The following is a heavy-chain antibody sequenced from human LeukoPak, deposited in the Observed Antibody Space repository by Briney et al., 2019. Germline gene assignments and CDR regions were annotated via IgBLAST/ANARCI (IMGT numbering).Heavy chain of an antibody. CDR3: ARGLATVTASYYYYGMDV. J-gene: IGHJ6*02. V-gene: IGHV3-13*01. CDR1: GFTFSNYD. Sequence: GGSLRLSCAASGFTFSNYDMHWVRQATGKGLEWVSAIGTAGDTYYPGSVKGRFTISRENAKNSLYLQMNSLRAGDTAVYYCARGLATVTASYYYYGMDVWGQGTTVTVSS. CDR2: IGTAGDT. D-gene: IGHD4-17*01.